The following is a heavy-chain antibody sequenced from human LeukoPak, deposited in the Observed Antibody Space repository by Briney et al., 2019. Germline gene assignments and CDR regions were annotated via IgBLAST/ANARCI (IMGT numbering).Heavy chain of an antibody. CDR2: INHSGST. D-gene: IGHD2-15*01. J-gene: IGHJ5*02. V-gene: IGHV4-34*01. CDR3: ARQWWGSDYMPQYNWFDP. CDR1: GGSFSGYY. Sequence: SETLSLTCAVYGGSFSGYYWSWIRQPPGKGLEWIGEINHSGSTNYNPSLKSRVTMSVDTSKNQFSLRLSSVTAADTAVYYCARQWWGSDYMPQYNWFDPWGQGTLVTVSS.